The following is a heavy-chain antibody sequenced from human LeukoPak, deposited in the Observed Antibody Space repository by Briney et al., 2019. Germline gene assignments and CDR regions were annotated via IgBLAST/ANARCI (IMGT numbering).Heavy chain of an antibody. D-gene: IGHD6-19*01. CDR3: AKYTSGWVNDY. J-gene: IGHJ4*02. V-gene: IGHV3-23*01. CDR1: GFTFSSYA. CDR2: ITASGTDT. Sequence: GGSLRLSCAASGFTFSSYAMSWVRQAPGKGLQWVSTITASGTDTFYADSVKGRFTISRDNSKNTLSLQMNSLRAEDTALYYCAKYTSGWVNDYWGQGTLVTVSS.